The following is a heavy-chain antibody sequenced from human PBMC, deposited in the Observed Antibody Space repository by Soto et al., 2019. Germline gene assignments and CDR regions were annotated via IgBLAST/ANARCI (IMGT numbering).Heavy chain of an antibody. Sequence: PSETLSLTCTVSGGSISSSSYYWGWIRQPPGKGLEWIGSIYYSGSTYYNPSLKSRVTISVDTSKNQFSLKLSSVTAADTAVYYCARTEIRAIFGVETRFDLWGQGTLVTVSS. CDR1: GGSISSSSYY. D-gene: IGHD3-3*01. V-gene: IGHV4-39*01. CDR2: IYYSGST. J-gene: IGHJ5*02. CDR3: ARTEIRAIFGVETRFDL.